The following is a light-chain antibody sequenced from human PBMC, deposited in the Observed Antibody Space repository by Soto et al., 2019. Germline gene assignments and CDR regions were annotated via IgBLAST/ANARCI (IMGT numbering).Light chain of an antibody. Sequence: QSVLTQPPSASGTPGQRVTISCSGSSSNIGSNYVYWYQQLPGTAPKLLIYRDNQRPSGVPDRFSGSKSGTSASLAISGLRTEDEADYYCAVWDDSLNGLVVFGGGTQLTVL. CDR2: RDN. CDR1: SSNIGSNY. V-gene: IGLV1-47*01. J-gene: IGLJ2*01. CDR3: AVWDDSLNGLVV.